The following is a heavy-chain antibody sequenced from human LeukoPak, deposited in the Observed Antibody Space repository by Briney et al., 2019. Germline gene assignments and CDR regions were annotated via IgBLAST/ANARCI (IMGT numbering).Heavy chain of an antibody. CDR2: ICCGGTTT. J-gene: IGHJ4*02. D-gene: IGHD2-2*01. CDR1: GFLYRFYP. V-gene: IGHV3-23*01. CDR3: AKEGSTGWLHYFDY. Sequence: GGPLSLFCTPSGFLYRFYPMNCLRDAPGKALECVRNICCGGTTTYYAGSVKGRFTISRDNPKNTLYVQLNSLRAEDTAGYYCAKEGSTGWLHYFDYWGQGTLLTVSS.